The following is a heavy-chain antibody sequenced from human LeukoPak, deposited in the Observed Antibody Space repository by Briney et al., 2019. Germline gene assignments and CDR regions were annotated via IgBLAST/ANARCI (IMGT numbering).Heavy chain of an antibody. V-gene: IGHV4-4*07. Sequence: RASETLSLTCTVSGDSIRGYYWSWIRQPAGKGLEWIGHIYTTGSTTYNPSLKSRVTMSVDTSKNQFSLKLNSVTAADTAVYYCARGYYSGWYFDTWGRGTLVTVSS. CDR2: IYTTGST. CDR1: GDSIRGYY. D-gene: IGHD2/OR15-2a*01. CDR3: ARGYYSGWYFDT. J-gene: IGHJ2*01.